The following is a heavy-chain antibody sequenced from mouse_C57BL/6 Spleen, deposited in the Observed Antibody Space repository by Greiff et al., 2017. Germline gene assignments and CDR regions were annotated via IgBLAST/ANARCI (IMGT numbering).Heavy chain of an antibody. Sequence: VQLQQSGAELVRPGASVKLSCKASGYTFTDYYINWVKQRPGPGLEWIARIYPGSGNTYYNEKFKGKATLTAEKSSSTAYMQLSSLTSEDSAVYFCARREDYAMDYWGQGTSVTVSS. CDR2: IYPGSGNT. J-gene: IGHJ4*01. CDR3: ARREDYAMDY. V-gene: IGHV1-76*01. CDR1: GYTFTDYY.